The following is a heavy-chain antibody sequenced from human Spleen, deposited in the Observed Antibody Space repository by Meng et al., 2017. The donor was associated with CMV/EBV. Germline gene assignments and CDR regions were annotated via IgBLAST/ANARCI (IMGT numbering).Heavy chain of an antibody. CDR3: ARNSGPGQKGDY. CDR2: IYYSGST. V-gene: IGHV4-39*01. Sequence: TVSGGSISSSSYYWGWIRQPPGKGLEWIGSIYYSGSTYYNPSLKSRVTISVDTSKNQFSLKLSSVTAADTAVYYCARNSGPGQKGDYWGQGTLVTVSP. J-gene: IGHJ4*02. CDR1: GGSISSSSYY. D-gene: IGHD3-10*01.